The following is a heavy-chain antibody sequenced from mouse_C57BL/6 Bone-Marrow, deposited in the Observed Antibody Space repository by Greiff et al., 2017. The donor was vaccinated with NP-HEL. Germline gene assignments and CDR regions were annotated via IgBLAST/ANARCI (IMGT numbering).Heavy chain of an antibody. CDR1: GYTFTDYY. Sequence: VQLQQSGPVLVKPGASVKMSCKASGYTFTDYYMNWVKQSHGKSLEWIGVINPYNGGTSYNQKFKGKATLTVDKSSSTAYMELNSLTSEDSAVYYCARKPGNWYFDVWGTGTTVTVSS. J-gene: IGHJ1*03. CDR3: ARKPGNWYFDV. V-gene: IGHV1-19*01. CDR2: INPYNGGT. D-gene: IGHD1-1*01.